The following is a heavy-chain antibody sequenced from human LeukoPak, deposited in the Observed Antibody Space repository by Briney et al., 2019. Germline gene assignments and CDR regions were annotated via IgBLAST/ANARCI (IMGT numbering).Heavy chain of an antibody. CDR3: ARGSDYTPLMDV. CDR2: ISSSSSYI. CDR1: GLTFGSFT. D-gene: IGHD4-11*01. Sequence: PGGSLSLSCAASGLTFGSFTMTWVGKAPGKGLEWFSSISSSSSYIYYADSVKGRFTISRDNAKNSLYLQMNSLRAEDTAVYYCARGSDYTPLMDVWGQGTTVTVSS. J-gene: IGHJ6*02. V-gene: IGHV3-21*01.